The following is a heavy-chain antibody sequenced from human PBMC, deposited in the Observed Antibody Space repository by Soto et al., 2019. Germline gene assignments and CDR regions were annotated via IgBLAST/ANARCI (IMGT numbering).Heavy chain of an antibody. Sequence: EVQLVESGGNLVQPGGSLRLSCAASGFTFSSYWMHWVRQAPGKGLVWVSRINSDGSSTSYVDSVKGRFTISRDNAKNTLYLQVNSLSVEDTAVYYWARRGQEGPGLAHWGQGTPVTVSS. CDR3: ARRGQEGPGLAH. CDR1: GFTFSSYW. J-gene: IGHJ5*02. CDR2: INSDGSST. V-gene: IGHV3-74*01.